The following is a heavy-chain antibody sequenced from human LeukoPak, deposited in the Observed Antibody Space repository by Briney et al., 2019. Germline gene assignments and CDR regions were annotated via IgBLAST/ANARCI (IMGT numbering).Heavy chain of an antibody. V-gene: IGHV3-30*04. Sequence: PGRSLRLSCATSGFTFSSYAFHWVRQAPGKGLEWVATTSFDVNNKYYADSVRGRFTISRDNSKNTLYLQMNSLRAEDTAVHSCARGYCTSSSCYNDYWGQGTLVTVSS. D-gene: IGHD2-2*02. CDR1: GFTFSSYA. J-gene: IGHJ4*02. CDR3: ARGYCTSSSCYNDY. CDR2: TSFDVNNK.